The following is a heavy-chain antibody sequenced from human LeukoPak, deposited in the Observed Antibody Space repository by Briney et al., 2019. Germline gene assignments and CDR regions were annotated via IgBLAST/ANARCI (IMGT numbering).Heavy chain of an antibody. CDR1: GFTFSSYN. V-gene: IGHV3-48*02. D-gene: IGHD1-26*01. J-gene: IGHJ4*02. CDR2: IVGGSGNTI. CDR3: ARVSGGTYYGY. Sequence: GGSLRLSCAASGFTFSSYNMHWVRQAPGKGLEWVSYIVGGSGNTIYYADSVKGRFTISRDNAKSSLYLQMNSLRDEDTAVYYCARVSGGTYYGYWGQGTLVTVSS.